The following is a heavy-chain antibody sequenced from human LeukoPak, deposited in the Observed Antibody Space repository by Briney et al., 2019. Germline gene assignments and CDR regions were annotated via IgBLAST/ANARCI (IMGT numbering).Heavy chain of an antibody. V-gene: IGHV1-69*05. CDR1: GGTFSSYA. J-gene: IGHJ3*02. CDR2: IIPIFGTA. CDR3: ARTPRAVLIDAFDI. Sequence: SVKVSCKASGGTFSSYAISWVRQAPGQGLEWMGGIIPIFGTANYAQKFQGGVTITTDESTSTAYMELSSLRSEDTAVYYCARTPRAVLIDAFDIWGQGTMVTVSS. D-gene: IGHD3-10*01.